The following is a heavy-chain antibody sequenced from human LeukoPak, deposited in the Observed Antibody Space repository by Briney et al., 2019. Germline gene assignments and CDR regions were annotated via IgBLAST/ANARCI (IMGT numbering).Heavy chain of an antibody. J-gene: IGHJ3*02. V-gene: IGHV4-61*05. D-gene: IGHD3-10*01. CDR3: ARQSRGRFPPAFDI. CDR2: IYYSGST. Sequence: SETLSLTCTVSGGSISSSSYYWGWIRQPPGKGLEWIGYIYYSGSTNYNPSLKSRVTISVDTSKNQFSLKLSSVTAADTAVYYCARQSRGRFPPAFDIWGQGTMVTVSS. CDR1: GGSISSSSYY.